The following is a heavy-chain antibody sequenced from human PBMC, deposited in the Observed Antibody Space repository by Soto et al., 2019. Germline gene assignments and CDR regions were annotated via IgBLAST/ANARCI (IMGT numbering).Heavy chain of an antibody. CDR3: ARERRGNDRGGY. CDR2: ISAYNGNT. CDR1: GYTFTSYG. Sequence: QVQLVQSGAEVKKPGASVKVSCKASGYTFTSYGISWVRQAPGQGLEWMGWISAYNGNTNYAQKLQGRVTTTTDTATSTAYGELRSLRSDDTAVYYCARERRGNDRGGYWGQGTLVTVSS. V-gene: IGHV1-18*04. J-gene: IGHJ4*02. D-gene: IGHD3-22*01.